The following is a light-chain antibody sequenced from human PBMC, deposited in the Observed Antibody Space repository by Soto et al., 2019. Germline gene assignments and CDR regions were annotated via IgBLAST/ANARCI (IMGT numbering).Light chain of an antibody. CDR3: QQYGSPGT. CDR1: QSVSNNY. Sequence: EIVLTQSPGTLSLSPGERATLSCRASQSVSNNYLAWYQQKPRQAPRLLIYGASNRATGIPDRCSGSGSGTDFTLTSSRQEPEDFAVYCRQQYGSPGTFGQGTKVDIK. CDR2: GAS. J-gene: IGKJ1*01. V-gene: IGKV3-20*01.